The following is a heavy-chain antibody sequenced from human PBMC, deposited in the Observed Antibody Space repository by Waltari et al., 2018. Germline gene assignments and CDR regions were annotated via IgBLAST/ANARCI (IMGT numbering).Heavy chain of an antibody. CDR1: GYTFTSYA. Sequence: QVQLVQSGAEVKKPGASVKVSCQGSGYTFTSYAMHWVSQDPGQRREWMGWTNAGNSNTKYSQKFQGRVTITRDTSASTAYMELSSLRSEDTAVYYCARWCSGGSCYYYYYGMDVWGQGTTVTVSS. CDR3: ARWCSGGSCYYYYYGMDV. J-gene: IGHJ6*02. CDR2: TNAGNSNT. V-gene: IGHV1-3*01. D-gene: IGHD2-15*01.